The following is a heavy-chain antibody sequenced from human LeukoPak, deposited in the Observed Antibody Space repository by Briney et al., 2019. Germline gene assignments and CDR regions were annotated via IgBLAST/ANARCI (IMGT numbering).Heavy chain of an antibody. CDR1: GGSFSGYY. V-gene: IGHV4-34*01. J-gene: IGHJ4*02. CDR3: ALASAMVRRAFDY. CDR2: INHSGST. D-gene: IGHD3-10*01. Sequence: SETLSLTCAVYGGSFSGYYWSWIRQPPGKGLEWIGEINHSGSTNYNPSLKSRVTISVDTSKNQFSLKLSSVTAADTAVYYCALASAMVRRAFDYWGRGTLVTISS.